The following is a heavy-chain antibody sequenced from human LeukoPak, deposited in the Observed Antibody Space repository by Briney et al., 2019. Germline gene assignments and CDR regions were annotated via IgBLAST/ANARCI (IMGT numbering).Heavy chain of an antibody. CDR1: GYSISNGYY. J-gene: IGHJ4*02. CDR2: IYYSGST. D-gene: IGHD3-10*01. V-gene: IGHV4-38-2*02. Sequence: SETLSLTCTVSGYSISNGYYWGWIRQPPGKGLEWIGSIYYSGSTYYNPSLKSRVTISVDTSKNQFSLKLSSVTAADTAVYYCARTRYYYNSRSYGAPYYFDYWGQGTPLTVSS. CDR3: ARTRYYYNSRSYGAPYYFDY.